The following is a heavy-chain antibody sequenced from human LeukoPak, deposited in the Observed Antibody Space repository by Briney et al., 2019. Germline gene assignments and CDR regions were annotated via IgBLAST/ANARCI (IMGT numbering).Heavy chain of an antibody. CDR1: GFTFSIYS. CDR3: ARDGYQVPTTFGTFDP. J-gene: IGHJ5*02. Sequence: GGSLRLSCEASGFTFSIYSMNWVRQAPGKGLEWVSVISAGSRHIYYADSVRGRFTISRDDAKNSLYLQMNSPRAEDTAIYYCARDGYQVPTTFGTFDPWGQGTLVTVSS. D-gene: IGHD3-3*01. V-gene: IGHV3-21*01. CDR2: ISAGSRHI.